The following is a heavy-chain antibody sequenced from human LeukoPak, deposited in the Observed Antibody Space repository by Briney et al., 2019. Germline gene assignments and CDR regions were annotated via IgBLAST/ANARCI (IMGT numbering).Heavy chain of an antibody. CDR1: GDWFTSYW. D-gene: IGHD1-14*01. J-gene: IGHJ2*01. CDR2: IYPGDSNT. CDR3: ARRKDWYFDL. V-gene: IGHV5-51*01. Sequence: ECLKISCHGAGDWFTSYWIGWVRQVAAQGREWLGIIYPGDSNTRYSPSLQGQVTISADDSINTAYLQWRSLTASDTAIYYCARRKDWYFDLWGPGTLVTVSS.